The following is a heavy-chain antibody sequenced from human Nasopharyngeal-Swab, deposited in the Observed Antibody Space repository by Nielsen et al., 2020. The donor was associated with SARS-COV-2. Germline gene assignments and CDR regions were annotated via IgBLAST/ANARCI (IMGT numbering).Heavy chain of an antibody. Sequence: GGSLRLSCAASGFTFDDYGMSWVRQAPGKGLEWVSGINWNGGSTGYADSVKGRFTISRDNAKNSLYLQMNSLRAEDTALYYCARDYYDSSGGAKGNDYWGQGTLVTVSS. J-gene: IGHJ4*02. D-gene: IGHD3-22*01. CDR1: GFTFDDYG. V-gene: IGHV3-20*04. CDR3: ARDYYDSSGGAKGNDY. CDR2: INWNGGST.